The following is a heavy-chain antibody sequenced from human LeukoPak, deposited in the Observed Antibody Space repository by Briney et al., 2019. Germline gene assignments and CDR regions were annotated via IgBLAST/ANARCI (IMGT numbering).Heavy chain of an antibody. Sequence: SETLSLTCTVSGGSISSYYWSWIRQPPGKGLEWIGYIYYSGSTNYNPSLKSRVTISVDTSKNQFSLKLSSVTAADTAVYYCARDRYYYDSSGYLFDCWGQGTLVTVSS. V-gene: IGHV4-59*01. CDR2: IYYSGST. CDR3: ARDRYYYDSSGYLFDC. D-gene: IGHD3-22*01. CDR1: GGSISSYY. J-gene: IGHJ4*02.